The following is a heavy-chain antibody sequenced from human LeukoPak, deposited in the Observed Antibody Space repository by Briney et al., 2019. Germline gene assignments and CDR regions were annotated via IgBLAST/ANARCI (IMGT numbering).Heavy chain of an antibody. CDR3: ARGYSYGAYYYYYGMDV. J-gene: IGHJ6*02. Sequence: GASVKVSCKASGGTFSSYAISWVRQAPGQGLEWMGGIIPIFGTANYAQKFQGRVTITADEFTSTAYMELSSLRSEDTAVYYCARGYSYGAYYYYYGMDVWGQGTTVTVSS. CDR1: GGTFSSYA. V-gene: IGHV1-69*01. CDR2: IIPIFGTA. D-gene: IGHD5-18*01.